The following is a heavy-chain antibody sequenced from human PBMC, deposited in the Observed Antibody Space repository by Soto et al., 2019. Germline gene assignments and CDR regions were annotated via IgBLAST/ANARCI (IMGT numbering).Heavy chain of an antibody. V-gene: IGHV4-59*01. CDR2: IYYSRST. CDR3: AQEMFDYGGLLDY. D-gene: IGHD4-17*01. CDR1: GGSISSYY. Sequence: QVQLQESGPGLVKPSETLSLTCTVSGGSISSYYWSWIRQPPGKGLEWIGYIYYSRSTNYNPSLKSRVTISVDTSKNQFSLKLSSVTAADTAVYYCAQEMFDYGGLLDYWGQGTLVTVSS. J-gene: IGHJ4*02.